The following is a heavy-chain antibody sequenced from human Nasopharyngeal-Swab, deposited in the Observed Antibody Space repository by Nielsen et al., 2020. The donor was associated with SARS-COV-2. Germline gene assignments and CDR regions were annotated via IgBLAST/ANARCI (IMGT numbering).Heavy chain of an antibody. J-gene: IGHJ4*02. V-gene: IGHV1-24*01. CDR3: ATGPPVGATHFDY. CDR1: CYTLTELS. CDR2: FDPEDGET. D-gene: IGHD1-26*01. Sequence: ASVKVSCKVSCYTLTELSMHWVRQAPGKGLEWMGGFDPEDGETIYAQKFQGRVTMTEDTSTDTAYMELSSLRSEDTAVYYCATGPPVGATHFDYWGQGTMVTVSS.